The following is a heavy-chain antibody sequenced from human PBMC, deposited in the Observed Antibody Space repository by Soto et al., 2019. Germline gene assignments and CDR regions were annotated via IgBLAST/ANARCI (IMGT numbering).Heavy chain of an antibody. CDR3: ARDLAKGGGCAGFEY. D-gene: IGHD1-26*01. J-gene: IGHJ4*02. CDR1: GYTFTVYY. CDR2: INPKSGGT. V-gene: IGHV1-2*02. Sequence: ASVKISCKASGYTFTVYYMHWVRQAPGQGLEWMGWINPKSGGTMYPQKFQGRVTMTWDTSISTAYMALTRLRSDDTAVYYCARDLAKGGGCAGFEYWGEGTMVAVCS.